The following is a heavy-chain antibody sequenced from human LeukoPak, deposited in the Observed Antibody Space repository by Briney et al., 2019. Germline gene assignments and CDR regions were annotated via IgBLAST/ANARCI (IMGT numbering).Heavy chain of an antibody. CDR1: GFTFSGFW. CDR2: INSDGSEG. D-gene: IGHD6-6*01. J-gene: IGHJ3*01. Sequence: GGSLRLSCAVSGFTFSGFWMSWSRQAPGKGLEWVASINSDGSEGYYADVVKGRFTISRDNAKNSLYLQINSLRAEDTAVYYCARSSYSSSSSVWGQGTMVTVTS. V-gene: IGHV3-7*03. CDR3: ARSSYSSSSSV.